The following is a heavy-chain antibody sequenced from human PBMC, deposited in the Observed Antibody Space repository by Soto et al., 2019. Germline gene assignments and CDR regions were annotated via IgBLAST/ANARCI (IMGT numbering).Heavy chain of an antibody. Sequence: EVQLVESGGGLVKPGGSLRLSCAASGFTFSRYSMNWVRQAPGKGLEWVSSISSGRTYTDYADSVKGRFTISGDNAKNSLYLQMNSLRAEDTAVYYCATMCSGYYYDYWGQGTLVTVSS. D-gene: IGHD3-22*01. CDR2: ISSGRTYT. CDR1: GFTFSRYS. V-gene: IGHV3-21*01. J-gene: IGHJ4*02. CDR3: ATMCSGYYYDY.